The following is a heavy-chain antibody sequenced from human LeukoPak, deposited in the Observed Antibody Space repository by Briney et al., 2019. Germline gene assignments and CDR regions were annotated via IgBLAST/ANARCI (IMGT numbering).Heavy chain of an antibody. J-gene: IGHJ4*02. CDR1: GYTFTSYA. Sequence: ASVKVSCTASGYTFTSYAMNWVRQAPGQGLEWMGWINANTGNPTYAQGFTGRFVFSLDTSVSTAYLQISSLKAEDTAVYYCARAGDYYDSSGSLDYWGQGTLVTVSS. D-gene: IGHD3-22*01. CDR2: INANTGNP. CDR3: ARAGDYYDSSGSLDY. V-gene: IGHV7-4-1*02.